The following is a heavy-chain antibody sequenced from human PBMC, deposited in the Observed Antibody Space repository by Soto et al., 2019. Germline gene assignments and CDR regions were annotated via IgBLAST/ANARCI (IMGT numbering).Heavy chain of an antibody. D-gene: IGHD3-16*02. CDR3: ARQLLGELSEFDY. J-gene: IGHJ4*02. CDR1: GGSISSSSYY. V-gene: IGHV4-39*01. Sequence: SETLSLTCTVSGGSISSSSYYWGWIRQPPGKGLEWIGSIYYSGSTYYNPSLKSRVTISVDTSKNQFSLKLSSVTAADTAVYYCARQLLGELSEFDYWGQGTLVTVSS. CDR2: IYYSGST.